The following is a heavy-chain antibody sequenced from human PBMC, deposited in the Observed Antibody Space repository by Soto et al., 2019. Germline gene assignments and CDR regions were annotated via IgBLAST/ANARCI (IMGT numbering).Heavy chain of an antibody. J-gene: IGHJ6*02. V-gene: IGHV1-69*13. D-gene: IGHD2-15*01. Sequence: GASVKVSCKASGGTFSSYAISWVRQAPGQGLEWMGGIIPIFGTANYAQKFQGRVTITADESTSTAYMELSSLRSEDTAVYYCARDRYCSGGSCYSRYSYGYNCGMDVWGQGTTVTVSS. CDR2: IIPIFGTA. CDR1: GGTFSSYA. CDR3: ARDRYCSGGSCYSRYSYGYNCGMDV.